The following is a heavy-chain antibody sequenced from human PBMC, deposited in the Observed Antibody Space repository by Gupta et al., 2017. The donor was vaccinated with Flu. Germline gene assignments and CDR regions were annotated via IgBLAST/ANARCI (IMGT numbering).Heavy chain of an antibody. Sequence: QVHLVESGGGLVRPGGSLRLSCAASGFTFSDSYMNWVRQAPGKGLEWVSSISGSHETIYYADSVKGRFTISRDNAKNSVYLQMNSLRTEDTAVYYCARDSRRDGWNDAFDVWGQGTMVTVSS. CDR1: GFTFSDSY. CDR3: ARDSRRDGWNDAFDV. D-gene: IGHD5-24*01. CDR2: ISGSHETI. V-gene: IGHV3-11*01. J-gene: IGHJ3*01.